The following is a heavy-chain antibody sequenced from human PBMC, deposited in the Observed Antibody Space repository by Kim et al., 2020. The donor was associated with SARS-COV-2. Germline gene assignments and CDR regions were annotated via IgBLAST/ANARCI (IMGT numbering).Heavy chain of an antibody. V-gene: IGHV1-2*02. D-gene: IGHD1-26*01. CDR3: ARGPKSYEVY. Sequence: GTNYAQKFQGRVTMTRDTSISTAYMGLSRLRSDDTAVYYCARGPKSYEVYWGQGTLVTVSS. CDR2: GT. J-gene: IGHJ4*02.